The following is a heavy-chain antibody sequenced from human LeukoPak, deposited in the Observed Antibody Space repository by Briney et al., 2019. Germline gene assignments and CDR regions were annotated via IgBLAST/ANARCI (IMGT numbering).Heavy chain of an antibody. Sequence: PSETLSLTCTVSGDSISTSNSYWGWIRQPPGKGLEWIGSIYYSGNTYYNASLKSRVTISVDTSKNQFSLKLSSVTAADTAVYYCARGSGPFDPWGQGTLVTVSS. J-gene: IGHJ5*02. CDR1: GDSISTSNSY. CDR2: IYYSGNT. D-gene: IGHD6-19*01. V-gene: IGHV4-39*01. CDR3: ARGSGPFDP.